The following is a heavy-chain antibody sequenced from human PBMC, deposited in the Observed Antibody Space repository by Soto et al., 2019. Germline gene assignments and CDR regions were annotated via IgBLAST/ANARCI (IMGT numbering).Heavy chain of an antibody. CDR1: GFTFSSYD. CDR3: ARVGPSYAFDI. J-gene: IGHJ3*02. CDR2: IGTAGDT. V-gene: IGHV3-13*01. Sequence: GWSLRLSCASSGFTFSSYDMHWVRQATGKGLEWVSAIGTAGDTYYPGSVKGRFTISRENAKNSLYLQMNSLRAGDTAVYYCARVGPSYAFDIWGQGTMVTVSS.